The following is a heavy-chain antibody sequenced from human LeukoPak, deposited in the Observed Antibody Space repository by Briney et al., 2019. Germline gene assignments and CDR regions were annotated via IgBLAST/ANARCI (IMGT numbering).Heavy chain of an antibody. CDR1: EFTFNTYA. J-gene: IGHJ4*02. CDR3: AKGQGNWGFYNFDY. Sequence: QTGGSLRLSCAASEFTFNTYAMTWVRQAPGKGLEWVSSISGKSTYTYYADSVKGRFTISRDNAKNTVYLQMNSLRADDTAMYYCAKGQGNWGFYNFDYWGQGTLVTVSS. CDR2: ISGKSTYT. V-gene: IGHV3-23*01. D-gene: IGHD7-27*01.